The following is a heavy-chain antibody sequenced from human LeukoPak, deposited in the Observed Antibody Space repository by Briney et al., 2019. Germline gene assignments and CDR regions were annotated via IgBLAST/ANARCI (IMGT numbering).Heavy chain of an antibody. J-gene: IGHJ4*02. V-gene: IGHV3-21*01. Sequence: PGGSLRLSCAASGFTFSSYSMNWVRQAPGKGLEWLSSIGSTGAYIFYADSVKGRFTTSRDNAKNSLYLQMNSLRAEDTAIYYCARDRWELLRSVDYWGQGTLVAVSS. D-gene: IGHD2-15*01. CDR1: GFTFSSYS. CDR3: ARDRWELLRSVDY. CDR2: IGSTGAYI.